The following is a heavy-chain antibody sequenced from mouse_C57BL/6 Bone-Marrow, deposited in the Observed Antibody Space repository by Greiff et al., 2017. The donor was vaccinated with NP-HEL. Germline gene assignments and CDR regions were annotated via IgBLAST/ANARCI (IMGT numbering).Heavy chain of an antibody. J-gene: IGHJ4*01. V-gene: IGHV1-81*01. Sequence: QVQLKESGAELARPGASVKLSCKASGYTFTSYGISWVKQRTGQGLEWIGEIYPRSGNTYYNEKFKGKATLTADKSSSTAYMELRSLTSEDSAVYFCARHYYGSYYAMDYWGQGTSVTVSS. CDR3: ARHYYGSYYAMDY. CDR1: GYTFTSYG. D-gene: IGHD1-1*01. CDR2: IYPRSGNT.